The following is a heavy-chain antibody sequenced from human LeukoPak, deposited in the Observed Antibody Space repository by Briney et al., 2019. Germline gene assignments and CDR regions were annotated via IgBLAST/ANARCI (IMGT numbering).Heavy chain of an antibody. D-gene: IGHD2-2*01. CDR2: ISGSGGST. Sequence: TGGSLRLSCAASGFTFSSYAMSWVRQAPGKGLEWVSAISGSGGSTYYADSVKGRFTISRDNSQNTLYLQMNSLRAEDTAVYYCAKDLGCSSTSCHLNYFDYWGQGTLVTVSS. CDR1: GFTFSSYA. J-gene: IGHJ4*02. V-gene: IGHV3-23*01. CDR3: AKDLGCSSTSCHLNYFDY.